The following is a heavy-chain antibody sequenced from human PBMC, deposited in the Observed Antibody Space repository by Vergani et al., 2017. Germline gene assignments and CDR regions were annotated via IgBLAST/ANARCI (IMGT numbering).Heavy chain of an antibody. Sequence: QVQLQESGPGLVKPSQTLSLTCTVSGGSISSGSYYWSWIRQPAGKGLEWIGRIYTSGSTNYNPSLKSRVTISVDTSKNQFSLKLSSVTAADTAVYYCAREDDSSGYYGYWGQGTLVTVSS. D-gene: IGHD3-22*01. CDR1: GGSISSGSYY. V-gene: IGHV4-61*02. CDR2: IYTSGST. J-gene: IGHJ4*02. CDR3: AREDDSSGYYGY.